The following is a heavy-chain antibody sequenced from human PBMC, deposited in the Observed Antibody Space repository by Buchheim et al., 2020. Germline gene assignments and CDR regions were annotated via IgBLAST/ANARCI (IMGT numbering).Heavy chain of an antibody. CDR2: ISSSSSTI. CDR3: ARDLKGGSGGSWPPPY. CDR1: GFTFSSYS. D-gene: IGHD2-15*01. V-gene: IGHV3-48*01. Sequence: EVQLVESGGGLVQPGGSLRLSCAASGFTFSSYSMNWVRQAPGKGLEWVSYISSSSSTIYYADSVKGRFTISRDNAKNSLYLQMNSQRAEDTAVYYCARDLKGGSGGSWPPPYWGQGTL. J-gene: IGHJ4*02.